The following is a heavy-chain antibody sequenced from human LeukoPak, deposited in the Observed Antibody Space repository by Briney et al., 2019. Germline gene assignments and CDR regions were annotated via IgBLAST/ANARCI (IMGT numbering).Heavy chain of an antibody. CDR2: INPNSGGT. D-gene: IGHD3-10*01. CDR3: ARASMVRGYVFVDY. J-gene: IGHJ4*02. V-gene: IGHV1-2*02. Sequence: GASVKVSCKASGYTFTGYYMHWVRQAPGQGLEWMGWINPNSGGTNYAQKFQGRVTMTRDTSISTAYMELSRLRSDDTAVYYCARASMVRGYVFVDYWGQGTLVTVSS. CDR1: GYTFTGYY.